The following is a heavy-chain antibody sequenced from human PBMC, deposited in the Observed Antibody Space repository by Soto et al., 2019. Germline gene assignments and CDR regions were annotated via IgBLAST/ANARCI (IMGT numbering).Heavy chain of an antibody. D-gene: IGHD6-19*01. V-gene: IGHV4-39*01. J-gene: IGHJ4*02. CDR3: ASHAVHSSGFTDY. CDR1: GGSISSSSYY. CDR2: IYYSGST. Sequence: QLQLQESGPGLVKPSETLSLTCTVSGGSISSSSYYWGWIRQPPGKGLEWIGSIYYSGSTYYNPSTKRRVPISVDTSKNQFSLKLSSVTAADTAVYYCASHAVHSSGFTDYWGQGTLVTVSS.